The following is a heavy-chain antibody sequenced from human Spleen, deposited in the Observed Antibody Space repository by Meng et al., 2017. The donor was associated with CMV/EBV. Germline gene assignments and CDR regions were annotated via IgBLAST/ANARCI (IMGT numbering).Heavy chain of an antibody. Sequence: GSLRLSCAVYGGSFSGYYWSWIHQPPGKGLEWIGEVYHSGSTNYSPSLKSRVTISVDTSKNQFSLKLNSVTAADTAVYYCARAYCGDINCYKREYYFDFWGQGTLVTVSS. V-gene: IGHV4-34*01. CDR1: GGSFSGYY. CDR2: VYHSGST. J-gene: IGHJ4*02. D-gene: IGHD2-2*02. CDR3: ARAYCGDINCYKREYYFDF.